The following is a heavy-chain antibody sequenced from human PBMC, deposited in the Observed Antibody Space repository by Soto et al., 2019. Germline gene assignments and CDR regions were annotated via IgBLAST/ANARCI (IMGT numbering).Heavy chain of an antibody. V-gene: IGHV3-23*01. Sequence: EVQLLESGGGLVQPGGSLRLSCAASGFTFSTYAMTWVRQAPGKGLEWVSTVSGSGDYTYYADSVEGRFTVSRDNSKNTVFLQMNSLRAEDTALYYCAKDRFLDILTASYHDYYHYGLDVWGQGTTVTVSS. J-gene: IGHJ6*02. D-gene: IGHD3-9*01. CDR1: GFTFSTYA. CDR2: VSGSGDYT. CDR3: AKDRFLDILTASYHDYYHYGLDV.